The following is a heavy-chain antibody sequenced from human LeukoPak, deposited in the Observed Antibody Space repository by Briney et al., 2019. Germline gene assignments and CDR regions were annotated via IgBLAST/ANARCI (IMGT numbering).Heavy chain of an antibody. V-gene: IGHV1-58*02. CDR3: AAHDSSTWVDAFDI. CDR1: GFTFTSSA. J-gene: IGHJ3*02. D-gene: IGHD3-22*01. Sequence: ASVKVSCKASGFTFTSSAMQSVRQARGQRIEWKGWIVVGSGNTNYAQKFQKRVTITSDMSTNTAYMELSSLRSEDTAVYYCAAHDSSTWVDAFDIWGQGTMVTVSS. CDR2: IVVGSGNT.